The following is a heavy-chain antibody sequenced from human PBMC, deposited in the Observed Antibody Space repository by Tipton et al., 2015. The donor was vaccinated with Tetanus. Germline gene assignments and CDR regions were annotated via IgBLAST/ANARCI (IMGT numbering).Heavy chain of an antibody. J-gene: IGHJ6*02. CDR2: TSYDESKK. D-gene: IGHD1-26*01. CDR1: GYTFRTYG. V-gene: IGHV3-30*18. Sequence: SLRLSCAISGYTFRTYGMHWVRQAPGKGLEWVAVTSYDESKKHYAESVEGRFTISTDKSNNTLFLQMSSLGPEDTAVYYCANLIRGARRANCKRFYGLDVWGQAATVPVSS. CDR3: ANLIRGARRANCKRFYGLDV.